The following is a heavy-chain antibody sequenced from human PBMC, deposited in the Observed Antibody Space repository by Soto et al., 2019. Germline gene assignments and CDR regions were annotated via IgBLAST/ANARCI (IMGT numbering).Heavy chain of an antibody. Sequence: SETLSLTCTVSGGSISSGGYYWSWIRQHPGKGLEWIGYIYYSGSTYYNPSLKSRVTISVDTSKNQFSLKLSSVTAADTAVYYCARVGRLEVDYRGQGTLVTVSS. CDR1: GGSISSGGYY. CDR2: IYYSGST. V-gene: IGHV4-31*03. D-gene: IGHD2-8*02. J-gene: IGHJ4*02. CDR3: ARVGRLEVDY.